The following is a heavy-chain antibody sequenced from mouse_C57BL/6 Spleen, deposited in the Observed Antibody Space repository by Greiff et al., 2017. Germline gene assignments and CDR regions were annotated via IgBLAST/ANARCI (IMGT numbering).Heavy chain of an antibody. CDR3: ARGKGFQGY. J-gene: IGHJ2*01. Sequence: EVKVVESGGGLVKPGGSLKLSCAASGFTFSSYAMSWVRQTPEKRLEWVATISDGGSYTYYPDNVKGRFTISRDNAKNNLYLQMSHLKSEDTAMYYCARGKGFQGYWGQGTTLTVSS. CDR1: GFTFSSYA. V-gene: IGHV5-4*03. CDR2: ISDGGSYT.